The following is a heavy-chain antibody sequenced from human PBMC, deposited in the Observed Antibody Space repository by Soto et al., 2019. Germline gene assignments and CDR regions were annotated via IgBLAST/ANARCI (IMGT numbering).Heavy chain of an antibody. CDR2: ISYDGMTK. CDR1: GFTFSDYA. J-gene: IGHJ4*02. Sequence: QVQLGESGGGVVQPGRSLRLSCAASGFTFSDYAMHWVRQAPGKGLEWVASISYDGMTKYFADSVKGRFTISRDNAKNTLYLQMNTLKTEDTALYYCARGKDWSMIPSPVDYWGQGTLVTVSS. D-gene: IGHD3-16*01. V-gene: IGHV3-30*14. CDR3: ARGKDWSMIPSPVDY.